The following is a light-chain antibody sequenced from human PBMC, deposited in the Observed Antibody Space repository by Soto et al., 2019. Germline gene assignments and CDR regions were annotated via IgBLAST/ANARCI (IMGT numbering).Light chain of an antibody. Sequence: EIVLTQSPATLSLSPGERATLSCRASQSVSSYLAWYQQKPGQAPRLLIYDASNRATGIPARFSGRGSGTDFTLTISSLEPEDFAVYYCQQRSNWPGTFGPGTKVDIK. CDR2: DAS. V-gene: IGKV3-11*01. CDR1: QSVSSY. CDR3: QQRSNWPGT. J-gene: IGKJ3*01.